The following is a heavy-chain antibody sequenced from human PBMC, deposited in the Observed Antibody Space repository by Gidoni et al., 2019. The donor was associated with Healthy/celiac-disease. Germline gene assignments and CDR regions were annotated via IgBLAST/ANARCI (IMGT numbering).Heavy chain of an antibody. CDR2: IIPILGIA. D-gene: IGHD3-22*01. CDR3: ARVADSSGC. V-gene: IGHV1-69*02. Sequence: QVQLVQSGAEVKKPGSSVKVSFNASGGTFSSYTISWVRQAPGQGLEWMGRIIPILGIANYAQKFQGRVTITADKSTSTAYMELSSLRSEDTAVYYCARVADSSGCWGQGTLVTVSS. CDR1: GGTFSSYT. J-gene: IGHJ4*02.